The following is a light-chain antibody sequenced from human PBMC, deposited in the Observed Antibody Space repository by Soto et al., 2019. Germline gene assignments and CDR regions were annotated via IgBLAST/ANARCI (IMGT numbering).Light chain of an antibody. Sequence: EIVLTQSPGTLSLSPWERATLSCRASQSVSSSYLAWYQQKPGQAPRLLIYGASSRATGIPARFSGSGSGTDFTLTISSLEPEDFAVYYCQQRTKWRTFGQGTKVDIK. CDR2: GAS. V-gene: IGKV3D-20*02. CDR1: QSVSSSY. J-gene: IGKJ1*01. CDR3: QQRTKWRT.